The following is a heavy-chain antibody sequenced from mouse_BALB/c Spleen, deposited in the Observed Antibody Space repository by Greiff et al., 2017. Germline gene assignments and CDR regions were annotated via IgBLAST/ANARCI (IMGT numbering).Heavy chain of an antibody. J-gene: IGHJ1*01. D-gene: IGHD1-1*01. CDR1: GFTFSDYY. CDR2: ISDGGSYT. V-gene: IGHV5-4*02. CDR3: ARDSPYYGSSSGYWYFDV. Sequence: EVQRVESGGGLVKPGGSLKLSCAASGFTFSDYYMYWVRQTPEKRLEWVATISDGGSYTYYPDSVKGRFTISRDNAKNNLYLQMSSLKSEDTAMYYCARDSPYYGSSSGYWYFDVWGAGTTVTVSS.